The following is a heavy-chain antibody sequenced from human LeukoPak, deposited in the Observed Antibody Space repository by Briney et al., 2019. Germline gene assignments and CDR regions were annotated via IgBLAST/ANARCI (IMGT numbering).Heavy chain of an antibody. V-gene: IGHV3-66*01. D-gene: IGHD3-9*01. CDR2: IYSGGST. J-gene: IGHJ4*02. Sequence: PGGSLRLSCAASGFTVSSNYMSWVRQAPGKGLEWVSVIYSGGSTYYADSVKGRFTISRDNSKNTLYLQMNSLRAEGTAVYYFASKYDILTHFDYWGQGTLVTVSS. CDR3: ASKYDILTHFDY. CDR1: GFTVSSNY.